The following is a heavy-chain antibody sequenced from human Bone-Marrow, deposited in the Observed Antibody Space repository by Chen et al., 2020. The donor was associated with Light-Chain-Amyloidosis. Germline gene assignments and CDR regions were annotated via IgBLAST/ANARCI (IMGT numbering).Heavy chain of an antibody. Sequence: QVQLVQSGAEVKKPGASVKVTWEASGYTFTGYHMHWVRRAPGQGLEWMGWINPNSDRTIYAQKFQGRVTMTRDTSISTVYMELSRLRSDDTAVYYCARGLHCSNTNCYLEFYYIAMDVWGQGTTVTVSS. CDR2: INPNSDRT. D-gene: IGHD2-2*01. CDR1: GYTFTGYH. V-gene: IGHV1-2*02. CDR3: ARGLHCSNTNCYLEFYYIAMDV. J-gene: IGHJ6*02.